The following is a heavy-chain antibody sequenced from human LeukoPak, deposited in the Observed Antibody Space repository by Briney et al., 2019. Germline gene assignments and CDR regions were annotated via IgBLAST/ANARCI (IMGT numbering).Heavy chain of an antibody. CDR1: GFTFSSYG. Sequence: GGSLRLACAGSGFTFSSYGMHWVRQAPGKGLERVSVISYDGSNKCYADSVRGRFTISRDNSKNTLYLQMNSLRAEDTAVYYCARYCSGTSCYLNYMDVWGKGTTVTVSS. CDR2: ISYDGSNK. J-gene: IGHJ6*03. V-gene: IGHV3-30*03. CDR3: ARYCSGTSCYLNYMDV. D-gene: IGHD2-2*01.